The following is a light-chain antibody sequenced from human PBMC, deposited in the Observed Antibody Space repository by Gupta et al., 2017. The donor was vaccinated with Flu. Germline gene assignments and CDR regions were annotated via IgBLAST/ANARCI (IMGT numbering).Light chain of an antibody. CDR3: QQDDTSPYA. Sequence: PSSLSASVGDKITITCQASHDIKNYLNWFRHKPGKAPELLIYSTSYLETGVPSRFSGSGSGTDFTFTISSLQAEDVATYFCQQDDTSPYAFGGGTKVEIK. V-gene: IGKV1-33*01. J-gene: IGKJ4*01. CDR1: HDIKNY. CDR2: STS.